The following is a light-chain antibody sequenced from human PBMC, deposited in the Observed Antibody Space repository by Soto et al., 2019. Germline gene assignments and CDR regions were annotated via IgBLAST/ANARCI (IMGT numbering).Light chain of an antibody. CDR1: QSISSSY. CDR3: HQYDSWT. V-gene: IGKV3-20*01. Sequence: EIVLTQSPGTLSLSPGERATLSCRASQSISSSYLAWYQQKPGQAPRLLIYDASRRATGIPDRLSGSGSGTDFTLTITGLEPEDFAVYYCHQYDSWTFGQGTKVDIK. J-gene: IGKJ1*01. CDR2: DAS.